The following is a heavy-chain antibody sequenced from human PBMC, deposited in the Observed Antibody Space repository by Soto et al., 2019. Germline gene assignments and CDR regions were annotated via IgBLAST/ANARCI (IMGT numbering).Heavy chain of an antibody. Sequence: ASVKVSCKASGYTFTGYYMHWVRQAPGQGLEWMGWINPNSGGTNYAQKFQGWVTMTRDTSISTAYMELSRLRSDDTAVYYCAREGNWNYDGNWFDPWGQATLVTVSS. CDR1: GYTFTGYY. CDR3: AREGNWNYDGNWFDP. J-gene: IGHJ5*02. D-gene: IGHD1-7*01. V-gene: IGHV1-2*04. CDR2: INPNSGGT.